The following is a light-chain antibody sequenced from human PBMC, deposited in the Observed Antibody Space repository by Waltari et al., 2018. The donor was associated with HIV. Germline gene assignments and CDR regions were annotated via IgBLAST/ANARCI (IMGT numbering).Light chain of an antibody. CDR2: SNN. CDR1: SPNIGAGYD. J-gene: IGLJ3*02. V-gene: IGLV1-40*01. CDR3: QSYDRSLRWV. Sequence: QSVLTQPPSVSGAPGQRVTISCTGNSPNIGAGYDVHWYRQIPGTVPKLLISSNNNRPSGVPDRFAGSKSGTSASLAISGLQDEDEADYYCQSYDRSLRWVFGGGTRLTVL.